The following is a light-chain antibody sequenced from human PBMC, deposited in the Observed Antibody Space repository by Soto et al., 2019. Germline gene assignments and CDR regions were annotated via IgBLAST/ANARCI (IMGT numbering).Light chain of an antibody. CDR1: SSDVGGYNY. V-gene: IGLV2-14*03. CDR3: SSYTSSSTYV. J-gene: IGLJ1*01. CDR2: DVS. Sequence: QSGLTQPASVSGSPGQSITISCTGTSSDVGGYNYVSWYQHHPGKAPKLIIYDVSNRPSGVSNRFSGSKSGNTASLTISGLQAEDEADYYCSSYTSSSTYVFGTGTKVTVL.